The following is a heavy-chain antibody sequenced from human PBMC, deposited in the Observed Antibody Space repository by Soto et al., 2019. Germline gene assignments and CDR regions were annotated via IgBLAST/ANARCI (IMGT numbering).Heavy chain of an antibody. V-gene: IGHV4-39*01. CDR3: ARHPPGAYYYYMDV. Sequence: QSQTLSLTCTVSGGSISSSSYYWGWIRQPPGKGLEWIGSIYYSGSTYYNPSLKSRVTISVDTSKNQFSLKLSSVTAADTAVYYCARHPPGAYYYYMDVWGKGTTVTVSS. CDR2: IYYSGST. J-gene: IGHJ6*03. D-gene: IGHD3-10*01. CDR1: GGSISSSSYY.